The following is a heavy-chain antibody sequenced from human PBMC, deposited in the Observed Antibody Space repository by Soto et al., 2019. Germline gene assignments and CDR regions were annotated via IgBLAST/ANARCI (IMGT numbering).Heavy chain of an antibody. J-gene: IGHJ6*02. V-gene: IGHV3-53*01. CDR1: GFTVSSNY. D-gene: IGHD6-6*01. Sequence: GGSLRLSCAASGFTVSSNYLSWVRQAPGKGLEWVSVIYTGGSTYYADSVKGRFTISRDNSKNTVYLQMNSLRAEDTAVYYCARTSSSPYYGMDVWGQGTTVTVSS. CDR2: IYTGGST. CDR3: ARTSSSPYYGMDV.